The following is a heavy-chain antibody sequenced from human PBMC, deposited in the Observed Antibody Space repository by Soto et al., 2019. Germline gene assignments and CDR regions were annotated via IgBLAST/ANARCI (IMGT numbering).Heavy chain of an antibody. V-gene: IGHV1-69*01. CDR1: GGTFSSYA. Sequence: QVQLVQSGAEVKKPGSSVKVSCKASGGTFSSYAISWVRQAPGQGLEWMGGIIPNFGTANYAQKFQGRVTITADESTRTAYMELSSLRSEDTAVYYCASNGDSSEDYYYGMDVWGQGTTVTVSS. CDR2: IIPNFGTA. CDR3: ASNGDSSEDYYYGMDV. J-gene: IGHJ6*02. D-gene: IGHD3-22*01.